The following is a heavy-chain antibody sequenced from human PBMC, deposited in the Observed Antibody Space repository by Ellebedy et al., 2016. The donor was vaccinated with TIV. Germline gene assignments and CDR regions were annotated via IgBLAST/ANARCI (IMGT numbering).Heavy chain of an antibody. CDR2: IYSGGST. CDR1: GFTVSSNY. CDR3: ARGFVTNRDGYNFRGDGMDV. Sequence: PGGSLRLSCAASGFTVSSNYMSWVRQAPGKGLEWVSVIYSGGSTYYADSVKGRFTISRDNSKNTLYLQMNSLRAEDTAVYYCARGFVTNRDGYNFRGDGMDVWGQGTTVTVSS. J-gene: IGHJ6*02. D-gene: IGHD5-24*01. V-gene: IGHV3-66*01.